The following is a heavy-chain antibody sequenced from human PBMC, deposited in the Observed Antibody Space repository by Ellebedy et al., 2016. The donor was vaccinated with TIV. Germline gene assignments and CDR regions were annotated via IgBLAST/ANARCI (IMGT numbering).Heavy chain of an antibody. D-gene: IGHD4-11*01. CDR1: GFTFSSYA. CDR3: AKSYSNSPNFYYHHGLDV. CDR2: ISYDGSNE. Sequence: PGGSLRLSCAASGFTFSSYAMHWARQAPGKGLEWVAVISYDGSNENYANSVKGRFTISRDNSKNSLYLQMNSLRAEGTAVYKCAKSYSNSPNFYYHHGLDVWGQGTTVTVSS. V-gene: IGHV3-30*18. J-gene: IGHJ6*02.